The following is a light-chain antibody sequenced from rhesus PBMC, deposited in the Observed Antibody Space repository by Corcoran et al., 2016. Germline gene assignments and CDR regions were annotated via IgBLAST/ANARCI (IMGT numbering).Light chain of an antibody. Sequence: EIVMTQSPATLSLSPGETATISCRTSQSVSSYLAWYQQKPGQAPRLLLYGASNRATGIPDRFSGSGSGTDFTLTISSLEPEDFAVYYCQETSNLSTFGPGTKLDIK. CDR2: GAS. V-gene: IGKV3-31*02. J-gene: IGKJ3*01. CDR3: QETSNLST. CDR1: QSVSSY.